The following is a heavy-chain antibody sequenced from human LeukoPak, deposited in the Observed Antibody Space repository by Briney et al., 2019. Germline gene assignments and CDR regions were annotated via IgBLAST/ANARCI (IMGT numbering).Heavy chain of an antibody. V-gene: IGHV1-18*01. CDR2: ISAYNGNT. Sequence: ASVKVSCKASGYTFTSYDINWVRQATGQGLEWMGWISAYNGNTNYAQKLQGRVTMTTDTSTSTTYMELRSLRSDDTAVYYCARVGITMIDRALGYWGQGTLVTVSS. CDR1: GYTFTSYD. J-gene: IGHJ4*02. CDR3: ARVGITMIDRALGY. D-gene: IGHD3-22*01.